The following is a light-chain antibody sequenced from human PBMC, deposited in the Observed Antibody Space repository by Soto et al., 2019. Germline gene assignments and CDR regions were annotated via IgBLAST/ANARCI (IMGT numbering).Light chain of an antibody. CDR1: QGIGDT. CDR2: DTS. V-gene: IGKV3-15*01. Sequence: VQRQSPPALSVSPGKGATLSWRASQGIGDTLAWYQHKPGQTPRLLIYDTSTRATGVPTRFSGSRSGAEFTLTINSLQSEDFAVYYCQPYNNWPLTFGGGAKVDIK. J-gene: IGKJ4*01. CDR3: QPYNNWPLT.